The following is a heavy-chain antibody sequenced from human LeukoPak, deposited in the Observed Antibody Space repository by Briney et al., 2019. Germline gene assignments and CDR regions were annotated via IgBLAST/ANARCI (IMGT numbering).Heavy chain of an antibody. Sequence: GGSLRLSCAVSGITLSNYGMSWVRQAPGKGLEWVAGISDSGGRTNYADSVKGRFTISRDNPKNTLYLQMNSLRAEDTVVYFCAKRGVVIRVILVGFHKEAYYFDSWGQGALVTVSS. V-gene: IGHV3-23*01. J-gene: IGHJ4*02. CDR3: AKRGVVIRVILVGFHKEAYYFDS. CDR1: GITLSNYG. D-gene: IGHD3-22*01. CDR2: ISDSGGRT.